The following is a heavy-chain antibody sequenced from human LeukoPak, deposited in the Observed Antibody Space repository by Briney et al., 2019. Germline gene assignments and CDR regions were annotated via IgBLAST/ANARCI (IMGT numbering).Heavy chain of an antibody. D-gene: IGHD4/OR15-4a*01. CDR1: GGSISSSDW. CDR3: ARRFGYGVVGGYFVY. V-gene: IGHV4-4*02. J-gene: IGHJ4*02. Sequence: SETLSLTCAVSGGSISSSDWWSWVRQPPGKGLEWIGEIYHSGSTNYNPSLKSRVTISVDKSKNQFSLKLNSVTAADTAVYYCARRFGYGVVGGYFVYWGRGTLVTVSS. CDR2: IYHSGST.